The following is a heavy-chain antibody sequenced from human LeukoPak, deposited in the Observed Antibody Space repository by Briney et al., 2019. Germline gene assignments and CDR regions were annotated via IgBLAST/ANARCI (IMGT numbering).Heavy chain of an antibody. Sequence: SVKVSCKASGGTFSSYAISWVRQAPGQGIEWMGGIIPIFGTANYAQKFQGRVTITTDESTSTAYMELSSLRSEDTAVYYCAIPYDFGDYYYMDVWGKGTTVTVSS. CDR2: IIPIFGTA. CDR1: GGTFSSYA. CDR3: AIPYDFGDYYYMDV. J-gene: IGHJ6*03. V-gene: IGHV1-69*05. D-gene: IGHD3-3*01.